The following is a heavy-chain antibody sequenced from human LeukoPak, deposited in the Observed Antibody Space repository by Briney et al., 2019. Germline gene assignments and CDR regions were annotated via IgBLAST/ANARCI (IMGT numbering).Heavy chain of an antibody. V-gene: IGHV3-21*04. CDR3: AKGSRGSCSRTYCYPFDY. J-gene: IGHJ4*02. CDR1: GFTFSTYS. D-gene: IGHD2-2*01. Sequence: GGSLRLSCTTSGFTFSTYSMNWVRQAPGKGLEWVSSISSSSYIYYADSLKGRFTISRDNATNSLYLHMNSLRAEDTAVYYCAKGSRGSCSRTYCYPFDYWGQGTLVTVYS. CDR2: ISSSSYI.